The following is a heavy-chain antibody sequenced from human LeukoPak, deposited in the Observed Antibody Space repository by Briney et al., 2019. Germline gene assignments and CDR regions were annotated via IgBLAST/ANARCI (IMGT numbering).Heavy chain of an antibody. V-gene: IGHV3-66*01. J-gene: IGHJ4*02. CDR3: AKASKTAYDSSGYYYFDY. D-gene: IGHD3-22*01. Sequence: GGSLRLSCAGSGFTVSSSHMSWVRQAPGKGLEWVSVIFSDGNTNYADSVKGRFTISRDNSKNTLYLQMNSLRAEDTAVYYCAKASKTAYDSSGYYYFDYWGQGTLVTVSS. CDR1: GFTVSSSH. CDR2: IFSDGNT.